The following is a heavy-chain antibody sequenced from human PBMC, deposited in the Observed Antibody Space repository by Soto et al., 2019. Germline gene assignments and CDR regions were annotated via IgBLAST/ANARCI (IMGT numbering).Heavy chain of an antibody. CDR2: FDPEDGET. Sequence: ASVKVSCKVSGYTLTELSMHWVRQAPGKGLEWMGGFDPEDGETIYAQKFQGRVTMTEDTSTDTAYMELSSLRSEDTAVYYCATALPDYYDSSGYPGSYFDYWGQGTLVTVSS. J-gene: IGHJ4*02. CDR3: ATALPDYYDSSGYPGSYFDY. CDR1: GYTLTELS. V-gene: IGHV1-24*01. D-gene: IGHD3-22*01.